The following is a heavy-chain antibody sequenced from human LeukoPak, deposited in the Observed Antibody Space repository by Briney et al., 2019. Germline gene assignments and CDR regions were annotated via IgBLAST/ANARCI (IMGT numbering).Heavy chain of an antibody. CDR3: ARDGTSTDDY. Sequence: ASVRVSCKASGYTFSNFGNNWVRQAPGQGLEWMGWISGNNDNPNYGQKFQGRVTMTTDSSTSIAYMELRSLTSDDTAVYYCARDGTSTDDYWGQGTLVTVSS. D-gene: IGHD1-26*01. V-gene: IGHV1-18*01. CDR2: ISGNNDNP. J-gene: IGHJ4*02. CDR1: GYTFSNFG.